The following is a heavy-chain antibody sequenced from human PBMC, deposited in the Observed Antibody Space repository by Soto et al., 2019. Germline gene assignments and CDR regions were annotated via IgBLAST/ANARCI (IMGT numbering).Heavy chain of an antibody. CDR1: GFTFSSYG. CDR3: AKAHSSGYYLFDY. Sequence: GGSLRLSCAASGFTFSSYGMHWVRQAPGKGLEWVAVISHDGSNKYYADSVKGRFTISRDNSKNTLYLQMNSLTTEDTAVYYCAKAHSSGYYLFDYWGQGTLVTVSS. V-gene: IGHV3-30*18. D-gene: IGHD3-22*01. J-gene: IGHJ4*02. CDR2: ISHDGSNK.